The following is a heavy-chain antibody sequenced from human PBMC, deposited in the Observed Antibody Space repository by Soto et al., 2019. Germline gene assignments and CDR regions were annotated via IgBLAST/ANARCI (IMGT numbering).Heavy chain of an antibody. D-gene: IGHD3-10*01. J-gene: IGHJ6*02. CDR1: GGSISNSNW. V-gene: IGHV4-4*02. CDR2: IYHSGST. Sequence: SETLSLTCAVSGGSISNSNWWSWVRQPPGKGLEWIGEIYHSGSTNYNPSLKSRVTISVDKSKNQFSLKLSSVTAADTAVYYCARCYGSGSSYYYYYGMDVWGQGTTVTVSS. CDR3: ARCYGSGSSYYYYYGMDV.